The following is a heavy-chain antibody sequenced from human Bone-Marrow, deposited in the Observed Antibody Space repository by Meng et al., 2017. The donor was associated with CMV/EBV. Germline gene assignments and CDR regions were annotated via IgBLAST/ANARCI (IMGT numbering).Heavy chain of an antibody. CDR1: GFTFSSYS. Sequence: GGSLRLSCAASGFTFSSYSMNWVRQAPGKGLEWVSSISSSSSYIYYADSVKGRFTISRDNAKNSLYLQMNSLRAEDTALYHCAREGYVYCSGGSCYSAGMDVWGQGTTVTVSS. CDR2: ISSSSSYI. D-gene: IGHD2-15*01. J-gene: IGHJ6*02. CDR3: AREGYVYCSGGSCYSAGMDV. V-gene: IGHV3-21*04.